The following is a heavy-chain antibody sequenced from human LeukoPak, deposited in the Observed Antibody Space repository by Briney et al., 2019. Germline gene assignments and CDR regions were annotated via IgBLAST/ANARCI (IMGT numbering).Heavy chain of an antibody. CDR2: IYHSGST. CDR1: GGSISSSNW. CDR3: ARAGYSSGWYVTNWFDP. D-gene: IGHD6-19*01. Sequence: SETLSLTCAVSGGSISSSNWWSWVRQPPGKGLEWIGEIYHSGSTNYNPSLKSRVTISVDKSKNQFSLKLSSVTAADTAVYYCARAGYSSGWYVTNWFDPWGQGTLVTVSS. J-gene: IGHJ5*02. V-gene: IGHV4-4*02.